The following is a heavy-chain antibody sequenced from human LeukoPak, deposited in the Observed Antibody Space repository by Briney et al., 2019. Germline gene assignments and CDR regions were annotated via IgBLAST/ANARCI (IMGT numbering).Heavy chain of an antibody. J-gene: IGHJ5*02. V-gene: IGHV3-9*01. Sequence: PGRSLRLSCAASGFTFDDYAMHWVRQAPGKGLEWVSGISWNSGSIGYADSVKGRFTISRDNAKNSLYLQMNSLRAEDTALYYCAKGSNYDILTGYCQTWGQGTLVTVSS. D-gene: IGHD3-9*01. CDR2: ISWNSGSI. CDR3: AKGSNYDILTGYCQT. CDR1: GFTFDDYA.